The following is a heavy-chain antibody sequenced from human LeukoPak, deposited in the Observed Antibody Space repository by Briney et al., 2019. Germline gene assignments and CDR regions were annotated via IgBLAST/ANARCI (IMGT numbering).Heavy chain of an antibody. J-gene: IGHJ4*02. CDR2: INPNSGGT. CDR3: ARENYDSSGYPYDY. V-gene: IGHV1-2*02. Sequence: ASVKVSCKASGYTFTGYYMHWVRPAPGQGLEWMGWINPNSGGTNYAQKFQGRVTMTRDTSISTAYMELSRLRSDDTAVYYCARENYDSSGYPYDYWGQGTLVTVSS. D-gene: IGHD3-22*01. CDR1: GYTFTGYY.